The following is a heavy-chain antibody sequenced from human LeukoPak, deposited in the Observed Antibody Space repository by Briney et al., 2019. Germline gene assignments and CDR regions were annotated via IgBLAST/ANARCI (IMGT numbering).Heavy chain of an antibody. CDR1: GFSVSSNY. V-gene: IGHV3-53*01. J-gene: IGHJ4*02. Sequence: GGSLRLSCAASGFSVSSNYMSWVRQAPGKGLEWVSVIYSGGSTYYADSVKGRFTISRDNSKNTLFLQMNSLRADDTAVYFCAKDQKSIAATGYDYWGQGTLVTVSS. D-gene: IGHD6-13*01. CDR3: AKDQKSIAATGYDY. CDR2: IYSGGST.